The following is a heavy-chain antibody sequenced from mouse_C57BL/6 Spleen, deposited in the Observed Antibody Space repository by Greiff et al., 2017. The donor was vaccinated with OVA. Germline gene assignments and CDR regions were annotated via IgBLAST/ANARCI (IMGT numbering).Heavy chain of an antibody. CDR2: IYPGSGNT. CDR3: ARGGSSGLFAY. V-gene: IGHV1-76*01. J-gene: IGHJ3*01. Sequence: VQLQQSGAELVRPGASVKLSCKASGYTFTDYYINWVKQRPGQGLEWIARIYPGSGNTYYNEKFKGKATLTAEKSSSTAYMQLSSLTSEDSAVYFCARGGSSGLFAYWGQGTLVTVSA. CDR1: GYTFTDYY. D-gene: IGHD3-2*02.